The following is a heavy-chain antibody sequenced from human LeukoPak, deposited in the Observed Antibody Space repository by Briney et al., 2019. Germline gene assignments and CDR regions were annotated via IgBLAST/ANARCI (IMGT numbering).Heavy chain of an antibody. Sequence: PGGSLGLSCAASGFTFSSYAMSWVRQAPGKGLEWVSAISGSGGSTYYADSVKGRFTVSRDNSKNTLYLQMNGLRADDTAVYYCATSSGGYCSSTSCYAHYWGQGTLVTVSS. CDR2: ISGSGGST. CDR3: ATSSGGYCSSTSCYAHY. V-gene: IGHV3-23*01. D-gene: IGHD2-2*01. CDR1: GFTFSSYA. J-gene: IGHJ4*02.